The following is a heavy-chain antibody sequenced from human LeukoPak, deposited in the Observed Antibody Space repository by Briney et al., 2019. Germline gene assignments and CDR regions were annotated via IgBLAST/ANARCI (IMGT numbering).Heavy chain of an antibody. V-gene: IGHV3-7*01. D-gene: IGHD1-26*01. CDR3: ARDGGTYGSWESGSFFYYALDV. CDR1: GFTFSSYW. CDR2: IKQDGSEK. Sequence: GGSLRLSCAASGFTFSSYWMSWVRQAPGKGLEWVANIKQDGSEKYYVGSVKGRFTISRDNAKNSLYLQMNSLKAEDTGVYFCARDGGTYGSWESGSFFYYALDVWGQGTTVIVSS. J-gene: IGHJ6*02.